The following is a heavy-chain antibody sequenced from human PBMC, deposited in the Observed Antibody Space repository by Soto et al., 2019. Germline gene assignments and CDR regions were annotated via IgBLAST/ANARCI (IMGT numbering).Heavy chain of an antibody. CDR2: FDPEDGET. CDR3: ATGGPAGDFHY. D-gene: IGHD1-26*01. CDR1: GYTLSELS. J-gene: IGHJ4*02. Sequence: PSVKVSCKVSGYTLSELSMHWVRQAPGKGLEWMGGFDPEDGETVYAQKFQGRVTMTEDTSTDTANMELNSLTSEDTAVYYCATGGPAGDFHYRGPGTLVTVS. V-gene: IGHV1-24*01.